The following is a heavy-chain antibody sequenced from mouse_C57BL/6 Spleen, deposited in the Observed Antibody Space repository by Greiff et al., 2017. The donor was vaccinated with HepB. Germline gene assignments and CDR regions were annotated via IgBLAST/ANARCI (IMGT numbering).Heavy chain of an antibody. CDR2: INPSNGGT. V-gene: IGHV1-53*01. J-gene: IGHJ4*01. CDR1: GYTFTSYW. Sequence: QVQLQQPGTELVKPGASVKLSCKASGYTFTSYWMHWVKQRPGQGLEWIGNINPSNGGTNYNEKFKSKATLTVDNSSSTAYMQLSSLTSEASAVYYGAREDPGAMDYWGQGTSVTGAS. CDR3: AREDPGAMDY.